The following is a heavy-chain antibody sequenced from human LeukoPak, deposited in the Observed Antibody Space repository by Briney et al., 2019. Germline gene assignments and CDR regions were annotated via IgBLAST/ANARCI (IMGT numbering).Heavy chain of an antibody. D-gene: IGHD2-21*01. CDR2: IYSGGNT. Sequence: PGGSLRLSXAASGFTVSSNYMSWVRQAPGKGLEWVSVIYSGGNTYYSDSVKGRFTISRDNSKNTLYLQMYSLRPEDTAMYYCARSLYCDGDCYLVDAFDIWGQGTMVTVSS. CDR3: ARSLYCDGDCYLVDAFDI. J-gene: IGHJ3*02. V-gene: IGHV3-66*02. CDR1: GFTVSSNY.